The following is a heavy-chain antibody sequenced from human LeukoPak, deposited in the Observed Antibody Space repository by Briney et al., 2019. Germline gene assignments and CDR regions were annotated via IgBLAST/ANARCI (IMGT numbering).Heavy chain of an antibody. D-gene: IGHD6-13*01. V-gene: IGHV3-30-3*01. Sequence: PGGSLRLSCAASGFTLSSYAMHWVRQAPGKGLEWVAVISYVGSNKYYADSVKGRFTISRDNSKNTLYLQMNSLRAEDTAVYYCARDDAAYWGQGTLVTVSS. J-gene: IGHJ4*02. CDR1: GFTLSSYA. CDR2: ISYVGSNK. CDR3: ARDDAAY.